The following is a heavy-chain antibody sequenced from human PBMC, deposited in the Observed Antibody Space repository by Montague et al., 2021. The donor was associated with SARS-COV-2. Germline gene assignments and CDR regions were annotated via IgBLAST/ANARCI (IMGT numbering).Heavy chain of an antibody. CDR3: ARQPLYRTGAFDI. CDR1: GGSISNSPYY. J-gene: IGHJ3*02. Sequence: SETLSLTCTVSGGSISNSPYYCAWIRQPPGKGLEWIGRIYFNGHTYYNPSLKNRASFSLDTSKNQYYLKLNSVAAADTAVYYCARQPLYRTGAFDIWGQGTMVAVSS. CDR2: IYFNGHT. V-gene: IGHV4-39*01. D-gene: IGHD3-10*01.